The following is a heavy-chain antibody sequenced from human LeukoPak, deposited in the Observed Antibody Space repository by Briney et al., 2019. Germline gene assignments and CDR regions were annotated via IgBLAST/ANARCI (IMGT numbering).Heavy chain of an antibody. D-gene: IGHD1-26*01. CDR1: GGTFSSYA. CDR3: ARSWELREIDY. Sequence: ASVKVSCKASGGTFSSYAISWVRQAPGQGLEWMGWISAYNGNTNYAQKLQGRVTMTTDTSTSTAYMELRSLRSDDTAVYYCARSWELREIDYWGQGTLVTVSS. J-gene: IGHJ4*02. CDR2: ISAYNGNT. V-gene: IGHV1-18*01.